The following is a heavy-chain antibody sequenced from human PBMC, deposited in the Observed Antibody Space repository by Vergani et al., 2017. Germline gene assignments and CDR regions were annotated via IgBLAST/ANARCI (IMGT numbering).Heavy chain of an antibody. CDR2: LSASDRRT. J-gene: IGHJ3*02. CDR1: GFTFIMHA. CDR3: ATLQGSYYNDAFDI. V-gene: IGHV3-23*01. Sequence: EVQLLESGGDLVQPGGSLRLSCAASGFTFIMHAMSWVRQAPGKGLEWVSTLSASDRRTHYADSVKGRFTISRDNSENKVFLQMNRLRAEDTAIYYCATLQGSYYNDAFDIWGRGTVVAVSS. D-gene: IGHD3-10*01.